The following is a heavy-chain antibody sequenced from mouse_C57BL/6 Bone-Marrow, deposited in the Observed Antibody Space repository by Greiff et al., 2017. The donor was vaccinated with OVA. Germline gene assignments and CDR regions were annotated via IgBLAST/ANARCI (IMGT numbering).Heavy chain of an antibody. V-gene: IGHV1-76*01. CDR2: IYPGSGNT. D-gene: IGHD1-1*01. Sequence: QVQLQQSGAELVRPGASVKLSCKASGYTFTDYYINWVKQRPGQGLEWIARIYPGSGNTYYNEKFKGKATLTAEKSSSTAYMQLSSLTSEDSAVYFCARGDYGSSSCAMDYWGQGTSVTVSS. CDR1: GYTFTDYY. CDR3: ARGDYGSSSCAMDY. J-gene: IGHJ4*01.